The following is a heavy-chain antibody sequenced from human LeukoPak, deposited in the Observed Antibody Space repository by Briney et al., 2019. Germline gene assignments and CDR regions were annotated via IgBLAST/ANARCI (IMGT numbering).Heavy chain of an antibody. D-gene: IGHD5-18*01. CDR2: IYYSGST. J-gene: IGHJ3*02. CDR1: GGSISSYY. CDR3: ARDLGVMVRAFNI. Sequence: SETLSLTCTVSGGSISSYYWSWIRQPPGKGLEWIGYIYYSGSTNYNPSLKSRVTISVDTSKNQFSLKLSSVTAADTAVYYCARDLGVMVRAFNIWGQGTMVTVSS. V-gene: IGHV4-59*01.